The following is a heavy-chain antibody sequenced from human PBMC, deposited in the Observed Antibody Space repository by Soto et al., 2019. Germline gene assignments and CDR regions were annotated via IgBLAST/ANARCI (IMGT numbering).Heavy chain of an antibody. D-gene: IGHD6-13*01. V-gene: IGHV1-69*13. Sequence: GASVKVSCKASGGTFSTHAIIWERQAPGHGLEWMGGIIPISGTTYYTQKFQGRVTITADEPTSTAFMELSSLKSEDTAVFYCARGGYSSTWSNLLDRSGLDVWGQGTTVTVSS. CDR1: GGTFSTHA. J-gene: IGHJ6*02. CDR3: ARGGYSSTWSNLLDRSGLDV. CDR2: IIPISGTT.